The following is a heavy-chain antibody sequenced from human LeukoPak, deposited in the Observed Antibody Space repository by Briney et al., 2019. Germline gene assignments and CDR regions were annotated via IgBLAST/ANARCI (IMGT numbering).Heavy chain of an antibody. CDR2: IYSGGST. CDR1: GFTVSNNY. V-gene: IGHV3-66*01. Sequence: GGSLRLSCAASGFTVSNNYMSWVRQAPGKGLEGVSVIYSGGSTYYADSVKGRFTISRDNSKNTLYLQMNSLRAEDTAVYYCARDQRYGAFDYWGQGTLVTVSS. CDR3: ARDQRYGAFDY. J-gene: IGHJ4*02. D-gene: IGHD4-17*01.